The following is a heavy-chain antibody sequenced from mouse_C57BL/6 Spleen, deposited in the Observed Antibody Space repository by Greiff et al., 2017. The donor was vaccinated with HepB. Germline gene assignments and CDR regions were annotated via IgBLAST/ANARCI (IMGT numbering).Heavy chain of an antibody. CDR1: GFTFTDYY. J-gene: IGHJ4*01. CDR3: ARGITTVVATLYYYAMDY. CDR2: IRNKANGYTT. D-gene: IGHD1-1*01. Sequence: EVHLVESGGGLVQPGGSLSLSCAASGFTFTDYYMSWVRQPPGKALEWLGFIRNKANGYTTEYSASVKGRFTISRDNSQSILYLQMNALRAEDSATYYCARGITTVVATLYYYAMDYWGQGTSVTVSS. V-gene: IGHV7-3*01.